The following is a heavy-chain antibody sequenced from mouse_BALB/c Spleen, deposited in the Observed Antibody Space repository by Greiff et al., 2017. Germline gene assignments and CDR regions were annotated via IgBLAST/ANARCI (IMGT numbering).Heavy chain of an antibody. D-gene: IGHD2-4*01. J-gene: IGHJ4*01. CDR1: GYTFTDYA. V-gene: IGHV1S137*01. CDR2: ISTYYGDA. Sequence: QVQLKESGAELVRPGVSVKISCKGSGYTFTDYAMHWVKQSHAKSLEWIGVISTYYGDASYNQKFKGKATMTVDKSSSTAYMELARLTSEDSAIYYCARVYYDYDGGAMDYWGQGTSVTVSS. CDR3: ARVYYDYDGGAMDY.